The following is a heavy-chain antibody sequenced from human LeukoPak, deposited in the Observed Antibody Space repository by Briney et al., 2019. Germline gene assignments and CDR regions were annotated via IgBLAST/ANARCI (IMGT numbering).Heavy chain of an antibody. Sequence: PGGSLRLSCVASGFIFSDHAFHRVRQPPDKGLEWVALIGSDGTKKYYADSVQGRFTVSRENSKNTLFLQMNTVRADDTAVYFCARQMTSTRLFDSWGQGTLVTVSS. CDR2: IGSDGTKK. V-gene: IGHV3-30*04. J-gene: IGHJ4*02. CDR1: GFIFSDHA. D-gene: IGHD5/OR15-5a*01. CDR3: ARQMTSTRLFDS.